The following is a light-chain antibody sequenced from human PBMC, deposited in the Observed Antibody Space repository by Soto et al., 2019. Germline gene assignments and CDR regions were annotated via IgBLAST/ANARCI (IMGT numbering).Light chain of an antibody. V-gene: IGLV4-69*01. J-gene: IGLJ3*02. Sequence: QPVLTQSPSASASLGASVNLTCTLSSGHSSYTIVWHQQQPDKGPRYLMNVDSDGSHYKGDGIPDRFSGSSSGAERYLTISSLQSEDEADYYCQTWATGPDWVFGGGTKLTVL. CDR3: QTWATGPDWV. CDR1: SGHSSYT. CDR2: VDSDGSH.